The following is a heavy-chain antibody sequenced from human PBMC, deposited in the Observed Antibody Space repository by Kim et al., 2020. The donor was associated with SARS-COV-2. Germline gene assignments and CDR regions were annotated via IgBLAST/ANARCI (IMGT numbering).Heavy chain of an antibody. CDR1: GGTFSSYA. J-gene: IGHJ6*02. D-gene: IGHD4-17*01. CDR2: IIPIFGTA. CDR3: ARTDYGDGLYYYGMDV. Sequence: SVKVSCKASGGTFSSYAISWVRQAPGQGLEWMGGIIPIFGTANYAQKFQGRVTITADESTSTAYMELSSLRSEDTAVYYCARTDYGDGLYYYGMDVWGQGTTVTVSS. V-gene: IGHV1-69*13.